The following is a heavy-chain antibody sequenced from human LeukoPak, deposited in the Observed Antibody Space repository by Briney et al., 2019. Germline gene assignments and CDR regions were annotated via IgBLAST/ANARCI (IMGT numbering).Heavy chain of an antibody. D-gene: IGHD3-10*01. CDR3: ARDPRPRGVYYYYYLDV. J-gene: IGHJ6*03. V-gene: IGHV1-2*02. CDR1: GYTFTGYY. Sequence: ASVKVSCKASGYTFTGYYMHWVRQAPGQGREWVGWINPNRGGTNYAQKFQGRVTMTRDTSISIGYMELSRLRPDDTDVYYCARDPRPRGVYYYYYLDVWGQGTPVTVSS. CDR2: INPNRGGT.